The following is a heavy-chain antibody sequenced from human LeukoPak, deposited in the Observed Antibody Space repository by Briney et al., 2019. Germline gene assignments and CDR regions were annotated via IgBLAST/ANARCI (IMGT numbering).Heavy chain of an antibody. V-gene: IGHV4-59*01. Sequence: SATLSLTCTVSGGSISSYYWSWIRQPPGKGLEWIGYIYYSGSTNYNPSLKSRVTISVDTSKNQFSLKLSSVTAADTAVYYCAREQHRIDYDGSGSYLYYFDYWGQGTLVTVSS. CDR1: GGSISSYY. D-gene: IGHD3-10*01. CDR2: IYYSGST. J-gene: IGHJ4*02. CDR3: AREQHRIDYDGSGSYLYYFDY.